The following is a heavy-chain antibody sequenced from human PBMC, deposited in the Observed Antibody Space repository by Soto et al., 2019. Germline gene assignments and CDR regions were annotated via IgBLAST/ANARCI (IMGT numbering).Heavy chain of an antibody. CDR3: ARPAMVGVGAFDI. D-gene: IGHD5-18*01. Sequence: GGSLRLSCAASGFTFSSYWMHWVRQAPGKGLVWVSRINSDGSSTSYADSVKGRFTISRDNAKNTLYLQMNSLRAEDTAVYYCARPAMVGVGAFDIWGQGTMVTVSS. CDR1: GFTFSSYW. V-gene: IGHV3-74*01. J-gene: IGHJ3*02. CDR2: INSDGSST.